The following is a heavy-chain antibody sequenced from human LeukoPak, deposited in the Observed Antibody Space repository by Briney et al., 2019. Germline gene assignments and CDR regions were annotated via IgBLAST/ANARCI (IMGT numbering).Heavy chain of an antibody. CDR1: GFSLSTSGMC. CDR3: ARQLVLSAAIPGDYYYYLDV. CDR2: IDWGDDK. D-gene: IGHD2-2*01. J-gene: IGHJ6*03. Sequence: SGPTLLNPTQTLTLTCTFSGFSLSTSGMCVSWVRQPPGKALEWLALIDWGDDKYYNTSLKTRLTISKDTSKNQVVLTMTNMDPVDTATYYCARQLVLSAAIPGDYYYYLDVWGTGTTVTVSS. V-gene: IGHV2-70*20.